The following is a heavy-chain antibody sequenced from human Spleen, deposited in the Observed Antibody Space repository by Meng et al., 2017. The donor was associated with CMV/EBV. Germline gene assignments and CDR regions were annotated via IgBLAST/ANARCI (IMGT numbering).Heavy chain of an antibody. CDR3: ARDYAGAARPGY. J-gene: IGHJ4*02. CDR1: GYTFTSYN. CDR2: IDPSSGGI. V-gene: IGHV1-46*01. Sequence: SCKASGYTFTSYNVHWVRQAPGQGLEWMGIIDPSSGGITYAQKFQGRVTMTRDTSTRTVYMNLSSLRSEDTAMYYCARDYAGAARPGYWGQGTLVTVSS. D-gene: IGHD6-6*01.